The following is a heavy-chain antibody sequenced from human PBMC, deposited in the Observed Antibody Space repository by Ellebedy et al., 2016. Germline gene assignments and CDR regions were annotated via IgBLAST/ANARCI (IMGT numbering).Heavy chain of an antibody. V-gene: IGHV4-38-2*02. D-gene: IGHD4-23*01. CDR1: GYSISSGYY. CDR3: ARHDYGGNTFDY. J-gene: IGHJ4*02. CDR2: IYHSGST. Sequence: SETLSLXCTVSGYSISSGYYWGWIRQPPGKGLEWIGSIYHSGSTYYNPSLKSRVTISVDTSKNQFSLKLSSVTAADTAVYYCARHDYGGNTFDYWGQGTLVTVSS.